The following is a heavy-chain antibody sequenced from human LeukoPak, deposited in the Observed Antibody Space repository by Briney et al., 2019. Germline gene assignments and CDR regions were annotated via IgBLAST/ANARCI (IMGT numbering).Heavy chain of an antibody. CDR2: ISYDGSST. CDR1: GFTFNNYA. Sequence: PGRSLRLSCSASGFTFNNYAMHWVRQAAGKGLAWVALISYDGSSTYYADSVKGRFTISRDKAKNSLYLQMNSLRAEDTAVYYCARVGSSWYIDAFDIWGQGTVVTVSS. V-gene: IGHV3-30*03. D-gene: IGHD6-13*01. J-gene: IGHJ3*02. CDR3: ARVGSSWYIDAFDI.